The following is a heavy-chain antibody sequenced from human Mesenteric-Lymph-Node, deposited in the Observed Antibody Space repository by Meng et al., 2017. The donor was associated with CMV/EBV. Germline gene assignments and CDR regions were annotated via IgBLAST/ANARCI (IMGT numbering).Heavy chain of an antibody. Sequence: SVKVSCKGSGGTLSSYAISWVRQAPGQGLEWMGGIIPFYGLPNYAQKFQGRVTITTDESTTTAYMELSSLRSEDTALYYCARAVIDARRGNYYGMDVWGQGTTVTSP. V-gene: IGHV1-69*05. J-gene: IGHJ6*02. D-gene: IGHD6-6*01. CDR3: ARAVIDARRGNYYGMDV. CDR1: GGTLSSYA. CDR2: IIPFYGLP.